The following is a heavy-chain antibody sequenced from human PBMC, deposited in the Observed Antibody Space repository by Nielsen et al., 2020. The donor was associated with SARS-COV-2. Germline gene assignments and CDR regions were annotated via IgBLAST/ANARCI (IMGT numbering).Heavy chain of an antibody. D-gene: IGHD6-6*01. Sequence: GGSLRLSCAASGFTFSSYGLHWVRQAPGKGLEWVTLISYDGSNQRYAGSVKGRFTISRDNSKNTLYLQMNSLRVEDTAVYYCVKWVQLDLGYYYHGMDVWGQGTTVTVSS. J-gene: IGHJ6*02. CDR1: GFTFSSYG. CDR2: ISYDGSNQ. V-gene: IGHV3-30*18. CDR3: VKWVQLDLGYYYHGMDV.